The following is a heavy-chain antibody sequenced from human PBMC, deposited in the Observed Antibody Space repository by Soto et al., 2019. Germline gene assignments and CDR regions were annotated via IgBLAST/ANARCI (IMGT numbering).Heavy chain of an antibody. J-gene: IGHJ4*02. V-gene: IGHV3-21*01. CDR1: GFNFSSYS. CDR2: ISSSSSYI. CDR3: ARDLDQYYYDSSGYN. D-gene: IGHD3-22*01. Sequence: GGSLRLSSAASGFNFSSYSMNWVRQAPGKGLEWVSSISSSSSYIYYADSVKGRFTISRDNAKNSLYLQMNSLRAEDTAVYYCARDLDQYYYDSSGYNWGQGTLVTVSS.